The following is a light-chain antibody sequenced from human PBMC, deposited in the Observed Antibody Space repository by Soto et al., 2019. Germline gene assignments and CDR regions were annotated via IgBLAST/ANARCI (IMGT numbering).Light chain of an antibody. V-gene: IGKV3D-20*02. CDR2: DAS. CDR1: QSVSSSY. CDR3: QQRSNWPPLT. J-gene: IGKJ4*01. Sequence: EIVLTQSPGTLSLSPGERATLSCRASQSVSSSYLAWYQQRPGQAPRLLIYDASSRATGIPPRFSGSGSGTDFTLTISSLEPEDFAVYYCQQRSNWPPLTFGGGTKVDIK.